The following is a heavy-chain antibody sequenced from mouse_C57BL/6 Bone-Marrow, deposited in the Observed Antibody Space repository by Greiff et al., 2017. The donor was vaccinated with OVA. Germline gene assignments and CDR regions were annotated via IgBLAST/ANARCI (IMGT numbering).Heavy chain of an antibody. CDR2: ISSGGSDT. J-gene: IGHJ2*01. CDR1: GFTFSSYG. CDR3: ASHALYYFDY. V-gene: IGHV5-6*01. Sequence: EVKLVESGGDLVKPGGSLKLSCAASGFTFSSYGMSWVRQTPDKRLEWVATISSGGSDTYYPDSVKGRFTISRDNAKNTLYLQTSSLKSEDTAMYYCASHALYYFDYWGQGTTLTVSS.